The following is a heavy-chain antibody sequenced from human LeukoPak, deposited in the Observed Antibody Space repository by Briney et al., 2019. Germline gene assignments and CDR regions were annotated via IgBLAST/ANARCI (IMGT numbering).Heavy chain of an antibody. CDR2: INSDGSST. J-gene: IGHJ6*03. Sequence: GGSLRLSCAASGFTFSSYWMHWVRQAPGKGLVWVSRINSDGSSTSYADSVKGRFTISRDNAKNTLYLQMNSLRAEDTAVYYCAIAYYYYYMDVWGTGTTATVSS. V-gene: IGHV3-74*01. CDR1: GFTFSSYW. CDR3: AIAYYYYYMDV.